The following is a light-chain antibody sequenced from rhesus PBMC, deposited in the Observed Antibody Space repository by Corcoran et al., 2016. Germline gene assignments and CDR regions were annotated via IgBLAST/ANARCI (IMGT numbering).Light chain of an antibody. J-gene: IGLJ1*01. CDR3: CSYTSGSTFI. CDR1: SSDIGAYNY. V-gene: IGLV2-38*01. Sequence: QSALTQPPSVSKSLGQSVTISCTGSSSDIGAYNYVSWYHQNPGKAPKLLIYAVTKRPSGVAARFSGSKSDTTASLTISGVQPEDEADYYCCSYTSGSTFIFGSGTRLTVL. CDR2: AVT.